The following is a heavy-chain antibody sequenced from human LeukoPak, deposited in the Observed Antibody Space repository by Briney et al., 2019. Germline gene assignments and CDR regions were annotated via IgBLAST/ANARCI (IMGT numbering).Heavy chain of an antibody. D-gene: IGHD2-15*01. Sequence: ASVKVSCKASGYTFTGNYMHWMRQAPGQGLEWMGRINPKSGGADYSKQFQGRVSMTRDTSTSTASMELSSLRSDDTVMYYCVRGGSSVALSGVDSWGHGTMVTVSS. CDR2: INPKSGGA. V-gene: IGHV1-2*05. CDR3: VRGGSSVALSGVDS. J-gene: IGHJ3*02. CDR1: GYTFTGNY.